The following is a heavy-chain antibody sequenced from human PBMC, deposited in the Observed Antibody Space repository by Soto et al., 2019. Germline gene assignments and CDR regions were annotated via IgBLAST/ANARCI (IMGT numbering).Heavy chain of an antibody. V-gene: IGHV4-39*07. CDR3: ARGRNYYYGMDV. CDR2: IYHSGST. CDR1: GGSISSSSYY. Sequence: SETLSLTCTVSGGSISSSSYYWGWIRQPPGKGLEWIGSIYHSGSTNYNPSLKSRVTISVDTSKNQFSLKLSSVTAADTAVYYCARGRNYYYGMDVWGQGTTVTVSS. J-gene: IGHJ6*02.